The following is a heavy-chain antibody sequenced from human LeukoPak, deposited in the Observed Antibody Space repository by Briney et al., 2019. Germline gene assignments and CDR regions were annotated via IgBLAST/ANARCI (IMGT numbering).Heavy chain of an antibody. Sequence: GGSLRLSCAASGFTFSTYCMHWVPQAPGKGPMWVSRICPDGTVTNYADSVKARFIISRDNARNTVYLQMNSLRVEDTAVYYCVRDFLSADYWGQGILVTVS. J-gene: IGHJ4*02. CDR1: GFTFSTYC. V-gene: IGHV3-74*01. CDR3: VRDFLSADY. CDR2: ICPDGTVT.